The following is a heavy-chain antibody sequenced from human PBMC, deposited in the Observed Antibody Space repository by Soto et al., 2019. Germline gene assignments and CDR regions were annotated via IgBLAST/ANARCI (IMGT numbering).Heavy chain of an antibody. CDR2: IIPIHGIA. J-gene: IGHJ2*01. Sequence: QVQLVQSGAEVKKPGSSVKVSCKASGGTFSSYTISWVRQAPGQGLEWMGRIIPIHGIANYAQDIKGRVTITADKSTSPAYMELSSLRSEDTAVYYCASPRTTVPDKPINYWYFDLCGRGTLVTVSS. CDR1: GGTFSSYT. D-gene: IGHD4-17*01. CDR3: ASPRTTVPDKPINYWYFDL. V-gene: IGHV1-69*02.